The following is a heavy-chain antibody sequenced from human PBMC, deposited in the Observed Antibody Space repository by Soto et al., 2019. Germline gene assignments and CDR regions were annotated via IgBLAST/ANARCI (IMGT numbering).Heavy chain of an antibody. D-gene: IGHD2-2*01. V-gene: IGHV3-30-3*01. Sequence: GGSLRLSCAASGFTFSSYAMHWVRQAPGKGLEWVAVISYDGSNKYYADSVKGRFTISRDNSKKTLYLQMNSLRAEDTAVYYCAREGYCSSTSCYADYYYYGMDVWGQGTTVTVSS. CDR2: ISYDGSNK. CDR3: AREGYCSSTSCYADYYYYGMDV. CDR1: GFTFSSYA. J-gene: IGHJ6*02.